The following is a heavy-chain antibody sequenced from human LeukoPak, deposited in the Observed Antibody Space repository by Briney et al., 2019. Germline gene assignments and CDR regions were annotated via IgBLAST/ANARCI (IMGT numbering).Heavy chain of an antibody. J-gene: IGHJ4*02. CDR2: IRCDGSNK. V-gene: IGHV3-30*02. Sequence: GGTLRLSCAASGFTFSSYGMHWVRQAPGKGLEWVAFIRCDGSNKYYADSVKGRFTISRDNSKNTLYLQMNSLRAEDTAVYYCAKDRGDCLDYWGQGTLVTVSS. CDR1: GFTFSSYG. D-gene: IGHD2-21*02. CDR3: AKDRGDCLDY.